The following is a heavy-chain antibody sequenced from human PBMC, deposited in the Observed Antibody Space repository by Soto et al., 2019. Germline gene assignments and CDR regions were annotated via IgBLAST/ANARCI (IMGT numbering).Heavy chain of an antibody. V-gene: IGHV1-69*02. CDR1: GGTFSSYT. J-gene: IGHJ6*02. Sequence: TSVKVSCKASGGTFSSYTISWVRQAPGLGLEWMGRIIPILGIANYAQKFQGRVTITADESTSTAYMELSSLRSEDTAVYYCAGKLAAAGTLTDYCYYCCMVFWGQGTTVTVSS. CDR3: AGKLAAAGTLTDYCYYCCMVF. CDR2: IIPILGIA. D-gene: IGHD6-13*01.